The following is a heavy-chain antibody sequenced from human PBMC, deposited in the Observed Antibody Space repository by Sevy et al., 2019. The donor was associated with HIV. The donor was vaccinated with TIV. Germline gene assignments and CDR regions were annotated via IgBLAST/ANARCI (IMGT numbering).Heavy chain of an antibody. Sequence: SETLSLTCDFYGGSFSGDYWTWIRQPPGQGLKSIGEINHSGSTYYNPSLKSRVTISLGTSENRFSLKLSSVTAADTAIYYCARAVIAATGAPFDDWGQGILVTVSS. V-gene: IGHV4-34*01. CDR2: INHSGST. D-gene: IGHD6-13*01. J-gene: IGHJ4*02. CDR3: ARAVIAATGAPFDD. CDR1: GGSFSGDY.